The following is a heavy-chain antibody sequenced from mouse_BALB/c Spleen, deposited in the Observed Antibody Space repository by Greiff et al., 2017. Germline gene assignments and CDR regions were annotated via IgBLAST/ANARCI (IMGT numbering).Heavy chain of an antibody. Sequence: EVKLVESGGGLVKPGGSLKLSCAASGFTFSSYAMSWVRQTPEKRLEWVASISSGGSTYYPDSVKGRFTISRDNARNILYLQMSSLRSEDTAMYYCARADYGYDGGAMDYWGQGTSVTVSS. CDR2: ISSGGST. V-gene: IGHV5-6-5*01. J-gene: IGHJ4*01. CDR1: GFTFSSYA. CDR3: ARADYGYDGGAMDY. D-gene: IGHD2-2*01.